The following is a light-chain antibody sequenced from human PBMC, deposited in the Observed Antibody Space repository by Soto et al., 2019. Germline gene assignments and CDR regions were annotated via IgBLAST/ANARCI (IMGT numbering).Light chain of an antibody. CDR3: AAWDNSLIGVA. Sequence: QSVLTQPPSASGTPGQRVTISCSGSSSNIGSNTVNWYRQLTGTAPKLLMHTDNQRPSGVPDRFSGSKSGTSASLSISGLQSDDEADYYWAAWDNSLIGVAFGGGTKLTVL. CDR2: TDN. CDR1: SSNIGSNT. J-gene: IGLJ2*01. V-gene: IGLV1-44*01.